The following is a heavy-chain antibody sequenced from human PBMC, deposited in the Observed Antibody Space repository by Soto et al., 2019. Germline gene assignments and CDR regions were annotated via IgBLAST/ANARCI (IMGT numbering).Heavy chain of an antibody. J-gene: IGHJ4*02. D-gene: IGHD3-22*01. CDR3: AKVIISRTMISSFDC. CDR2: ISYDGSNK. V-gene: IGHV3-30*18. CDR1: RFTFSSYG. Sequence: GWSLRLSCAASRFTFSSYGMHLIRQAPGKGLEWVAVISYDGSNKYYADSVKGRFTISRDNSRNTLYLQMNSLRAEDTAVYYCAKVIISRTMISSFDCWGEGTLVTVSS.